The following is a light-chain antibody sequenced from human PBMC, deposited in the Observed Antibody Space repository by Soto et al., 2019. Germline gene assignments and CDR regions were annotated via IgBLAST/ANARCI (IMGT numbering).Light chain of an antibody. Sequence: EIVMTQSPGTLSVSPGERATLSCRASQSVSSSYLAWYQQKPGQAPRLLIYGASSRATGIPVRFSGSGSETDFTLTITRLEPEDFAVYYCQQYSSSRTFGQGTKVDIK. CDR1: QSVSSSY. V-gene: IGKV3-20*01. J-gene: IGKJ1*01. CDR2: GAS. CDR3: QQYSSSRT.